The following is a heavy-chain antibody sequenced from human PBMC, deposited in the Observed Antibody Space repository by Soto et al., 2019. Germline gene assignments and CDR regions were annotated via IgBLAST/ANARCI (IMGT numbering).Heavy chain of an antibody. CDR3: ARGYYDSSGYLGAFDI. D-gene: IGHD3-22*01. Sequence: PSRTLSLTCAICGDSVSSNSAARNWTRQSPSRGLEWLGRTYYRSKWYNDYAVSVKSRITINPDTSKNQFSLQLNSVTPEDTAVYYCARGYYDSSGYLGAFDIGGQGALVTVSS. V-gene: IGHV6-1*01. CDR1: GDSVSSNSAA. J-gene: IGHJ3*02. CDR2: TYYRSKWYN.